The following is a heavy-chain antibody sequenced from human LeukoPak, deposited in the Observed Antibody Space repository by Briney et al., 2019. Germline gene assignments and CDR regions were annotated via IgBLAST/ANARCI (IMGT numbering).Heavy chain of an antibody. V-gene: IGHV3-9*01. CDR2: ISWNSGSI. J-gene: IGHJ4*02. Sequence: PGRSLRLSCAASGFTFDDYAMHWVRQAPGKGLEWVSGISWNSGSIGYADSVKGRFTISRDNAKNSLYLQMNSLRAEDTAVYYCAREPTTTRYCSSTSCYLIYWGQGTLVTVSS. CDR3: AREPTTTRYCSSTSCYLIY. D-gene: IGHD2-2*01. CDR1: GFTFDDYA.